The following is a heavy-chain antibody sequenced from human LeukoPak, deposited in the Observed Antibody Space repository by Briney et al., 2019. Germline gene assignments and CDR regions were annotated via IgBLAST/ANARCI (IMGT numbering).Heavy chain of an antibody. V-gene: IGHV4-59*01. J-gene: IGHJ4*02. Sequence: SETLSLTCTVSGDSISGYYWSWIRQPSGKGLEWIGNVYYSGGTNYNPSLKSRLTISVDTSTNQFSLKLSSVTAADTAVYYCARGSSYGYYWGQGTLVTVSS. CDR2: VYYSGGT. CDR3: ARGSSYGYY. D-gene: IGHD5-18*01. CDR1: GDSISGYY.